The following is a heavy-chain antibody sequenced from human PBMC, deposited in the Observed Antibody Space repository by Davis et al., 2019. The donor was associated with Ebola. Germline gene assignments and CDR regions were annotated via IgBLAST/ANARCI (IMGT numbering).Heavy chain of an antibody. CDR3: AKNQGHPVYSYHMDV. D-gene: IGHD4-17*01. J-gene: IGHJ6*03. Sequence: GESLKISCAASGFTFSNYAVSWVRQAPGKGLEWVSAVFGNGFGAFYADSVKGRFTISIDNSKSTLFMQVNSLRAEDTAVYYCAKNQGHPVYSYHMDVWGTGTTVTVS. CDR2: VFGNGFGA. V-gene: IGHV3-23*01. CDR1: GFTFSNYA.